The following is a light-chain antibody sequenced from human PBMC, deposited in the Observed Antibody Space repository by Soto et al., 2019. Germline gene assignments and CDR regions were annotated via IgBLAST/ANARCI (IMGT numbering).Light chain of an antibody. V-gene: IGLV2-14*01. J-gene: IGLJ1*01. CDR1: STDVGGYNY. CDR2: EVT. Sequence: QSVLAQPSSVSGSPGQSITISCTGTSTDVGGYNYVSWYQHHSGKAPKLLIYEVTNRPSGISDRFSGSKSGNTASLTVSGLQAEDEADYYCSSYAGSSNVFGTGTKVTIL. CDR3: SSYAGSSNV.